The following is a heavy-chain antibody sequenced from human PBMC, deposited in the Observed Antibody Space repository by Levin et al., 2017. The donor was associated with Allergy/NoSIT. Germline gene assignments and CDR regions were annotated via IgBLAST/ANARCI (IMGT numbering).Heavy chain of an antibody. CDR1: RYTFTAYY. J-gene: IGHJ6*02. CDR3: ARDSGSFAMDV. D-gene: IGHD1-26*01. V-gene: IGHV1-2*06. CDR2: INPNTGGT. Sequence: ASVKVSCKASRYTFTAYYIHWVRQAPGQGLEWMGRINPNTGGTHYAQKFQGRVTVARDTSISTAYMELSSLTSDDTAMYYCARDSGSFAMDVWGQGTTVTVSS.